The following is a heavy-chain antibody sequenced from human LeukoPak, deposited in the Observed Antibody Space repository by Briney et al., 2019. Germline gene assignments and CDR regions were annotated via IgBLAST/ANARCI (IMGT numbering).Heavy chain of an antibody. Sequence: GGTLRLSCAASDFSFITYAMSWVRQAPGKGLEWVSTISGGGDATYYADSVKGRFTISRDNSKNTLYLQMNSLRVEDTAVYYCARDSSMLRGPLVIYYFDFWGQGTLVTVSS. V-gene: IGHV3-23*01. J-gene: IGHJ4*02. CDR3: ARDSSMLRGPLVIYYFDF. CDR2: ISGGGDAT. D-gene: IGHD3-10*01. CDR1: DFSFITYA.